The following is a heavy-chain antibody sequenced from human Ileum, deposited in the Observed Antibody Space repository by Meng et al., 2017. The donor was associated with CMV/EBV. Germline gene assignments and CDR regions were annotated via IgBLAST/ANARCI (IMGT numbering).Heavy chain of an antibody. CDR3: TRDRTGCNFDY. Sequence: QVQLVQSGAEVKKPGASVKFSCKTFGYTLTDFFIHWVRQAPGQGLEWMGWINSRSGDTNYAQKFQGRVTMTRDTSINTAYMELSSLTSDDTAVYFCTRDRTGCNFDYWGQGALVTVSS. CDR2: INSRSGDT. J-gene: IGHJ4*02. CDR1: GYTLTDFF. D-gene: IGHD7-27*01. V-gene: IGHV1-2*02.